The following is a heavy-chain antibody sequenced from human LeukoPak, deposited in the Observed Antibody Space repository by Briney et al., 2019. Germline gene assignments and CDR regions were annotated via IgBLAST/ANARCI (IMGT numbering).Heavy chain of an antibody. Sequence: PGGALRVSCAASGFTFSSYGMHWGRQALGKGLGWVAFIRGDGGNKYYADSVKGRFTIPRDNSKNTLYLQMNSLRAEDTAVYYCAKDTVDTAMVKSPEGLVDYWGQGTLVTVSS. CDR2: IRGDGGNK. CDR1: GFTFSSYG. V-gene: IGHV3-30*02. D-gene: IGHD5-18*01. J-gene: IGHJ4*02. CDR3: AKDTVDTAMVKSPEGLVDY.